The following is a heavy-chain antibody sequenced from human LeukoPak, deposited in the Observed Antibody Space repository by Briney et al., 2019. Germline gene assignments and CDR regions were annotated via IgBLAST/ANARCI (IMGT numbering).Heavy chain of an antibody. CDR2: IRYDGSNK. CDR3: AKDHLKRNSTSCGWFDP. D-gene: IGHD2-2*01. V-gene: IGHV3-30*02. J-gene: IGHJ5*02. Sequence: PGGSLRLSCAASGFTFSSYGMHWVRQAPGKGLEWVAFIRYDGSNKYYADSVKGRFTISRDNSKNTLYLQMNSLRAEDTAVYYCAKDHLKRNSTSCGWFDPWGQGTLVTVSS. CDR1: GFTFSSYG.